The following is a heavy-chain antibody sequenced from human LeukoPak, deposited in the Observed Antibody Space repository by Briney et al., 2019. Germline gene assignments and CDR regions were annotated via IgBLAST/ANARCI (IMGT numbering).Heavy chain of an antibody. CDR3: VKDDDCSSTSCYVYYYGMDV. V-gene: IGHV3-64D*09. Sequence: GRSLRLSCAASGFTFTSYGMHWVRQAPGKGLEYVSAISSNGGSTYYADSVKGRFTISRDNSKNTLYLQMSSLRAEDTAVYYCVKDDDCSSTSCYVYYYGMDVWGQGTTVTVSS. J-gene: IGHJ6*02. CDR2: ISSNGGST. CDR1: GFTFTSYG. D-gene: IGHD2-2*01.